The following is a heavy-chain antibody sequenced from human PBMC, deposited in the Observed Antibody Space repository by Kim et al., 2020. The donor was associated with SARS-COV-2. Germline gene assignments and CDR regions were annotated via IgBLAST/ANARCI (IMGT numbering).Heavy chain of an antibody. Sequence: SETLSLTCAVYGGSFSGYYWSWIRQPPGKGLEWIGEINHSGSTNYNPSLKSRVTISVDTSKNQFSLKLSSVTAADTAVYYCARSVDTPKNAFDIWGQGTMVTVSS. D-gene: IGHD5-18*01. CDR2: INHSGST. CDR3: ARSVDTPKNAFDI. J-gene: IGHJ3*02. V-gene: IGHV4-34*01. CDR1: GGSFSGYY.